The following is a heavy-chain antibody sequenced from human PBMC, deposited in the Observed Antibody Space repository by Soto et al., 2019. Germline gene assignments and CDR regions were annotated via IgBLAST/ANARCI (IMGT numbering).Heavy chain of an antibody. V-gene: IGHV1-2*02. CDR1: GYTFTGYY. D-gene: IGHD2-2*01. Sequence: ASVKVSCKASGYTFTGYYMHWVRQAPGQGLEWMGWINPNSGGTNYAQKFQGRVTMTRDTSIRTAYMELSRLRSDDTAVYYCARTICSSTSCFWWDGMEVWGQGTTVTVSS. CDR2: INPNSGGT. CDR3: ARTICSSTSCFWWDGMEV. J-gene: IGHJ6*02.